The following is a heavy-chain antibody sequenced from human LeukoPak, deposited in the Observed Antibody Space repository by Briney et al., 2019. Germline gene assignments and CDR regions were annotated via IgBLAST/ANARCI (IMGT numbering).Heavy chain of an antibody. D-gene: IGHD7-27*01. CDR3: ASGNSAAEPNSGYYYGMDV. J-gene: IGHJ6*02. CDR1: GGTFSSYA. Sequence: SVKVSCKASGGTFSSYAISWVRQAPGQGLEWMGRIIPILGIANYAQKFRGRVTITADKSTSTAYMELSSLRSEDTAVYYCASGNSAAEPNSGYYYGMDVWGQGTTVTVSS. CDR2: IIPILGIA. V-gene: IGHV1-69*04.